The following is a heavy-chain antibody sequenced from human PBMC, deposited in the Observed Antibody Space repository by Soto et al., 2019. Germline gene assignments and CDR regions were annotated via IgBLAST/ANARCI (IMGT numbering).Heavy chain of an antibody. CDR2: INAGNGNT. Sequence: ASVKVSCKASGFAFTSYAVHWVRQAPGQRLEWMGWINAGNGNTKYSQKFQGRVTISRDTSASTAYMELSSLRSEDTAVYYCARDYYGYCSGGVCYEAVSHFDPWGQGTLVTVSS. D-gene: IGHD2-15*01. CDR1: GFAFTSYA. V-gene: IGHV1-3*01. CDR3: ARDYYGYCSGGVCYEAVSHFDP. J-gene: IGHJ5*02.